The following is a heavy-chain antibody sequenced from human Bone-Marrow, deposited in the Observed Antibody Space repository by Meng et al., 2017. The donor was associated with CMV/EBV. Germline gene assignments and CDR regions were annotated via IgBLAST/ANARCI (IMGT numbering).Heavy chain of an antibody. V-gene: IGHV3-74*01. J-gene: IGHJ6*02. CDR2: INSDGSSS. CDR3: ARGDLTIYYYYHAMDV. Sequence: GESLKISCAASGFTFSSYWMHWVRHAPGKGLVWVSRINSDGSSSTYADSVKGRFTISRDNAKNTLYLQMNSLRAEDTAGYYCARGDLTIYYYYHAMDVWGQGTMVTVAS. CDR1: GFTFSSYW. D-gene: IGHD2-2*01.